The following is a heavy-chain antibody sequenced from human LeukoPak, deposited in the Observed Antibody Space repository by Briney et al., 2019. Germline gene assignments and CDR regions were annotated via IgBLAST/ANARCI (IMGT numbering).Heavy chain of an antibody. Sequence: GGSLRLSCAASGFTFSSYAMHWVRQAQGKGLEWVAVISYDGSNKYYADSVKGRFTISRDNSKNTLYLQMNSLRAEDTAVYYCAKDNYYGMDVWGQGTTVTVSS. CDR3: AKDNYYGMDV. CDR2: ISYDGSNK. V-gene: IGHV3-30*04. J-gene: IGHJ6*02. CDR1: GFTFSSYA.